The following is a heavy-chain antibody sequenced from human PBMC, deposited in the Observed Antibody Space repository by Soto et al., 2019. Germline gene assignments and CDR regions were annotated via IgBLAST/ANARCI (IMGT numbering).Heavy chain of an antibody. CDR1: GGTFSSYA. J-gene: IGHJ4*02. V-gene: IGHV1-69*13. D-gene: IGHD5-12*01. CDR2: IIPIFGTA. Sequence: ASLKDSCKASGGTFSSYASSWWRQALGQGLAWMGGIIPIFGTANYAQKFKGRVTITADESTSTAYMELSSLRCEDTAVYYCARGEYSGYDEGSYYFDYWGQGTLVTVSS. CDR3: ARGEYSGYDEGSYYFDY.